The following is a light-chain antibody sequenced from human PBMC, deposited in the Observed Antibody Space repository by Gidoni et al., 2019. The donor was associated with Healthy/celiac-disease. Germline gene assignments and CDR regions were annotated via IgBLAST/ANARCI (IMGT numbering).Light chain of an antibody. V-gene: IGKV3-11*01. CDR1: QSVSSY. CDR2: DAS. CDR3: QQRSNWPLT. J-gene: IGKJ4*01. Sequence: EIVLTQSPATLSLSPGERATLSCRASQSVSSYLAWYQQKPGQAPRLLIYDASNRATGIPARFSGSGSGTDFTLTISRLEPEYFAVYYCQQRSNWPLTFGGXTKVEIK.